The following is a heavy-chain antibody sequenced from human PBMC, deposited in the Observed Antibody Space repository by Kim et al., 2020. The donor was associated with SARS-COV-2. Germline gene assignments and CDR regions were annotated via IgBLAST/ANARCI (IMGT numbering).Heavy chain of an antibody. CDR3: ARGGYDSSSYYPYYYYYSMDV. J-gene: IGHJ6*02. CDR1: GGTFRSYA. V-gene: IGHV1-69*13. CDR2: IIPIFRTA. D-gene: IGHD3-22*01. Sequence: SAKVSCKASGGTFRSYAINWVRQAPGQGLEWMGGIIPIFRTANSAQKFQGRVTITADESTSTAYMELSSLRSEDTAVYYCARGGYDSSSYYPYYYYYSMDVWGQGTTVTVSS.